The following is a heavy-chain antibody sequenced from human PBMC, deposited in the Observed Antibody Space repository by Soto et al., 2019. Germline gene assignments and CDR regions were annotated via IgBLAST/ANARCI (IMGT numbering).Heavy chain of an antibody. CDR2: LIPIFGTA. CDR1: GGTFSSYA. D-gene: IGHD2-15*01. V-gene: IGHV1-69*01. CDR3: ARGPKGVADIVVVVAAHYYYYGMDV. J-gene: IGHJ6*02. Sequence: QVQLVQSGAEVKKPGSSVKVSCKASGGTFSSYAISWVRQAPGQGLEWMGGLIPIFGTANYAQKFQGRVTITADESTSTAYMEMSRLRSEDKGVYYCARGPKGVADIVVVVAAHYYYYGMDVWGQGTTVTVSS.